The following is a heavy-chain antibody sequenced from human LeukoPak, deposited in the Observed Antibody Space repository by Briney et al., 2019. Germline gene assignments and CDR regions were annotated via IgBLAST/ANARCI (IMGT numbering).Heavy chain of an antibody. V-gene: IGHV3-23*01. CDR2: ISGSGGST. J-gene: IGHJ3*01. Sequence: GGSLRLSCAASGFTFSSYAMSWVRQAPGKGLEWVSAISGSGGSTYYADSVKGRFTISRDNSKNTLYLQINSLRAEDTAVYYCAKDYLKSIFGVVTNWGQGTMVTVSS. CDR3: AKDYLKSIFGVVTN. CDR1: GFTFSSYA. D-gene: IGHD3-3*01.